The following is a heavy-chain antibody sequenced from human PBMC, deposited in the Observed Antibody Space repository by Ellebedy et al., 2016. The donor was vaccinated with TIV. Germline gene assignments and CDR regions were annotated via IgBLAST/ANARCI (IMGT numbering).Heavy chain of an antibody. CDR1: GFNFGSDS. D-gene: IGHD4-17*01. Sequence: GGSLRLSCAASGFNFGSDSMNWVRQAPGKGLEWVSYISSNSDTIYYADSVKGRFTVSRDNSQNTLYLQMNSLRADDTATYYCAKADYADYPSYLDFWGQGTLVTVS. V-gene: IGHV3-48*01. CDR3: AKADYADYPSYLDF. CDR2: ISSNSDTI. J-gene: IGHJ4*02.